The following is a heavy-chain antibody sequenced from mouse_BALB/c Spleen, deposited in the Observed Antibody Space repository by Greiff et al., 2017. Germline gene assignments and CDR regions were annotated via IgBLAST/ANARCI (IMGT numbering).Heavy chain of an antibody. CDR1: GFSLPSYG. CDR2: IWSDGST. D-gene: IGHD2-4*01. V-gene: IGHV2-6-2*01. J-gene: IGHJ4*01. CDR3: AGLGRDYDRRENYARDD. Sequence: VKVVESGPDLVAPSQSLSITCTVSGFSLPSYGVHWVRQPPGKGLEWLVVIWSDGSTTYTSALKSRLSISKDNSKSQVFLKMNSLQTDDTAMYYCAGLGRDYDRRENYARDDWGQGTSVTVSS.